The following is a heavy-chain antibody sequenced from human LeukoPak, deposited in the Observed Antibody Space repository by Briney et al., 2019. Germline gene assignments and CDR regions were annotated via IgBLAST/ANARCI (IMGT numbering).Heavy chain of an antibody. CDR3: ARDLHYDASIYFNYFYMGV. V-gene: IGHV3-48*01. CDR1: GFTFSTAW. CDR2: NSIKSTTT. D-gene: IGHD3-22*01. J-gene: IGHJ6*03. Sequence: GGSLRLSCAASGFTFSTAWMSWVRQAPGKGLEWISHNSIKSTTTYYSDSVRGRFTVSRDNAKNSLYLRMNSLRAEDTAVYYCARDLHYDASIYFNYFYMGVWGKGTAVTVSS.